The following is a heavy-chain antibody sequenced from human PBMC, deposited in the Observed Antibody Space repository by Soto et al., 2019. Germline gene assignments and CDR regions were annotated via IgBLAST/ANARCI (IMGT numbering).Heavy chain of an antibody. V-gene: IGHV3-30*18. J-gene: IGHJ6*02. CDR1: GFTFSSYG. Sequence: QVLLVESGGGVVQPGRSLRLSCAASGFTFSSYGMHWVRQAPGKGLEWVAVISYDGSNKYYADSVKGRFTISRDHSKNTLYRQMNSLRAEETAVDYGAKSLVGTDAAYYYYGMDVWGQGTTVTVSS. D-gene: IGHD1-1*01. CDR3: AKSLVGTDAAYYYYGMDV. CDR2: ISYDGSNK.